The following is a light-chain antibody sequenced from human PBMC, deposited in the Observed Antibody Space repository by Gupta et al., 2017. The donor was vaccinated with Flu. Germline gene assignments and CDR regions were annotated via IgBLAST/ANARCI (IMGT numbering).Light chain of an antibody. CDR3: MQATHWPWT. V-gene: IGKV2-30*01. CDR2: NVS. Sequence: DVVLTQSPLSLSVTLGQPASISCRSSQSVVYSDGNTYFNWFHQRPGQALRRLIYNVSNRDSGVPDRFSGGWSGTDFTLTISRVEAEDVGVYFCMQATHWPWTFGQGTKVEIK. J-gene: IGKJ1*01. CDR1: QSVVYSDGNTY.